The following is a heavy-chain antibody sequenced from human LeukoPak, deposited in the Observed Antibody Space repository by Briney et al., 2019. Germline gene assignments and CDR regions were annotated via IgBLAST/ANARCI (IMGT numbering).Heavy chain of an antibody. Sequence: GGSPRLSSAASESTFSKFWMHWVRQAPGKGLVWVSGINRDGSTTTYADSVKGRFTVSRDNAKNTLYLQMNSLRAEDTAVYYCARGNYYGMDVWGQGTTVTVSS. V-gene: IGHV3-74*03. CDR1: ESTFSKFW. J-gene: IGHJ6*02. D-gene: IGHD2/OR15-2a*01. CDR2: INRDGSTT. CDR3: ARGNYYGMDV.